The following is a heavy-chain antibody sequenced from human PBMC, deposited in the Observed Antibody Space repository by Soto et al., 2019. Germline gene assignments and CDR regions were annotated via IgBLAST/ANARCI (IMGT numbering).Heavy chain of an antibody. V-gene: IGHV1-8*01. J-gene: IGHJ2*01. CDR2: MNPNSGNT. D-gene: IGHD4-17*01. CDR1: GYTFTSYD. Sequence: VASVKVSCKASGYTFTSYDINRVRQATGQGLEWMGWMNPNSGNTGSAQRFQGRLTMTRNTSINTAYMELTSLTSEDAAVYFCARVHTVTTYFDVWGRGTLVTVSS. CDR3: ARVHTVTTYFDV.